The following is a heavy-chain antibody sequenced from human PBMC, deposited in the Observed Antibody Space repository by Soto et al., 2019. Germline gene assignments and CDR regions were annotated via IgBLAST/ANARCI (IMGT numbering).Heavy chain of an antibody. CDR2: ISERGDST. D-gene: IGHD3-3*01. V-gene: IGHV3-23*01. J-gene: IGHJ5*02. CDR3: APPPGVTMFGIVISSYTIA. Sequence: EVQVLESGGGLVHPGGSLRLSCEASGFTFSSYAMSWVRQATGKGLDWVSGISERGDSTYYADSVKGRFTISRDNSKNTLYLQMNSLRAEDTAVYSCAPPPGVTMFGIVISSYTIAWGQGTLVNVSS. CDR1: GFTFSSYA.